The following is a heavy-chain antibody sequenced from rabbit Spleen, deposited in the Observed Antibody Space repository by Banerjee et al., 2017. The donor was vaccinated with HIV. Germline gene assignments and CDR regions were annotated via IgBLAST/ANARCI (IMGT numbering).Heavy chain of an antibody. J-gene: IGHJ4*01. D-gene: IGHD1-1*01. V-gene: IGHV1S45*01. CDR1: GVSLNDKDV. CDR3: ARDLASVIGWNFNL. Sequence: EQLEESGGGLVKPEGSLTLTCKASGVSLNDKDVMCWVRQAPGKGLQWIACINTYTAKPVYATWAKGRFTISRTSSTTVTLQMTSLTAADTATYFCARDLASVIGWNFNLWGPGTLVTVS. CDR2: INTYTAKP.